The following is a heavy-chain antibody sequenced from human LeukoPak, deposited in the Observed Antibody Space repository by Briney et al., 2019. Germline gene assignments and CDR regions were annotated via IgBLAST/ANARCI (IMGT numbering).Heavy chain of an antibody. D-gene: IGHD6-6*01. Sequence: PGGPLRLSCAVSGFTFSDYGMSWVRQAPGKGLEWVSSVSDSGGNKYYADSVKGRFTISRDNSKNTLYLQMNSLRPEDTAVYYCAKRVPYSSSSVYFDYWGQGTLVTVSS. V-gene: IGHV3-23*01. CDR3: AKRVPYSSSSVYFDY. J-gene: IGHJ4*02. CDR2: VSDSGGNK. CDR1: GFTFSDYG.